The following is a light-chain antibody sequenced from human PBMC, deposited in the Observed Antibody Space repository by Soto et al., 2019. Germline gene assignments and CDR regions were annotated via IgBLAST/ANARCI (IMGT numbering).Light chain of an antibody. Sequence: QSALTQPASVSGSPGQSITIYCTGTSSDVGSYNFVSWYQQHPGKAPKLMIYEGSKRPSGVSNRFSGSKSGNTASLTISGLQAEDAADYYCCSYAGSSTWVFGTGTKLTVL. CDR2: EGS. CDR1: SSDVGSYNF. CDR3: CSYAGSSTWV. J-gene: IGLJ1*01. V-gene: IGLV2-23*01.